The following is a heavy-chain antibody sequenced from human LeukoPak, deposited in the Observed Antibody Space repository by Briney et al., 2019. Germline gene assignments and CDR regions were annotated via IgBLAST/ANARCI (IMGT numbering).Heavy chain of an antibody. Sequence: SQTLSLTCTVSGGSISSGDYYWSWTRQPPGKGLEWIGYIYYSGSTYYNPSLKSRVTISVDTSRNQFSLKLSSVTAADTAVYYCARATTVGLFLGPGVLDYWGQGTLVTVSS. CDR2: IYYSGST. J-gene: IGHJ4*02. D-gene: IGHD4-23*01. CDR3: ARATTVGLFLGPGVLDY. V-gene: IGHV4-30-4*01. CDR1: GGSISSGDYY.